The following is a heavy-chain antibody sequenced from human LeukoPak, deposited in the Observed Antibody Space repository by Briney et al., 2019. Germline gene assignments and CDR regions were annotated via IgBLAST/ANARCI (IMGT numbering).Heavy chain of an antibody. Sequence: SETLSLTCTVSGGSISGYYWSWIRQPPGKGLEWIWFIYYSGRTNYNPSLKSRVTISVDTSKNQFSLKLSSVTPADTAVYYCARGGYSKFDYWGQGTLVTVSS. CDR1: GGSISGYY. D-gene: IGHD5-18*01. CDR3: ARGGYSKFDY. J-gene: IGHJ4*02. CDR2: IYYSGRT. V-gene: IGHV4-59*01.